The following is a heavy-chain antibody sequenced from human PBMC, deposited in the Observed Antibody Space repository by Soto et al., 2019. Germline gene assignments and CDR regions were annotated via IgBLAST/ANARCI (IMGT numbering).Heavy chain of an antibody. CDR1: GGSISSGGYY. D-gene: IGHD2-15*01. CDR2: IYYSGST. J-gene: IGHJ5*02. Sequence: SETLSLTCTVSGGSISSGGYYWSWIRQHPGKGLEWIGYIYYSGSTYYNPSLKSRVTISVDTSKNQFSLRLSSVTAADTAVYYCAGDRAVDCSGGSCYSVPWFDPWGQGTLVTVSS. CDR3: AGDRAVDCSGGSCYSVPWFDP. V-gene: IGHV4-31*03.